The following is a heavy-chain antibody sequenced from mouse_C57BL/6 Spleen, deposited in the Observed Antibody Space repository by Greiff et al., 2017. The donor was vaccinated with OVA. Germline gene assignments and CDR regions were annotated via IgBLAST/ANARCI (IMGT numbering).Heavy chain of an antibody. V-gene: IGHV7-3*01. CDR3: ARWDWSYCYFDV. CDR2: IRNKANGYTT. J-gene: IGHJ1*03. Sequence: EVKLMESGGGLVQPGGSLSLSCAASGFTFTDYYMSWVRQPPGKALEWLGFIRNKANGYTTEYSASVKGRFTISRDNSQSILYLQMHALRAEYSATSYCARWDWSYCYFDVWGTGTTVTVSS. D-gene: IGHD3-3*01. CDR1: GFTFTDYY.